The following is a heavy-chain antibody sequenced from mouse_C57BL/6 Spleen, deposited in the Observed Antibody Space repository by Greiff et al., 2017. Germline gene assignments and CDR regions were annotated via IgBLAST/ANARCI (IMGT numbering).Heavy chain of an antibody. CDR2: IYPGNSDT. D-gene: IGHD2-4*01. V-gene: IGHV1-5*01. Sequence: EVMLVESGTVLARPGASVKMSCKTSGYTFTSYWMHWVKQRPGQGLEWIGAIYPGNSDTSYNQKFKGKAKLTAVTSASTAYMELSSLTNEDSAVYYCTRTGDYLYAMDYWGQGTSVTVSS. CDR1: GYTFTSYW. CDR3: TRTGDYLYAMDY. J-gene: IGHJ4*01.